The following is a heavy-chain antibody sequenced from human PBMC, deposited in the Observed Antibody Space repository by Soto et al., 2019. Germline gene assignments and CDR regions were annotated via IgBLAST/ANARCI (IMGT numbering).Heavy chain of an antibody. CDR2: LNTYGDT. J-gene: IGHJ5*02. Sequence: SETLSLTCTVSGGSISSYRWSWIRQPAGKGLEWIGRLNTYGDTHYNPSLKSRVTVSVDTSRNQFFLTLRSVTAADSAVYHCGRESGETWDYEASWGQGTPVTVSS. V-gene: IGHV4-4*07. D-gene: IGHD1-7*01. CDR3: GRESGETWDYEAS. CDR1: GGSISSYR.